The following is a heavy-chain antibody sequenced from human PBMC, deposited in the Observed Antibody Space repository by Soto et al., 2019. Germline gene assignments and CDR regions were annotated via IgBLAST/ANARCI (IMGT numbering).Heavy chain of an antibody. V-gene: IGHV1-69*01. CDR1: GGTFSSYA. CDR3: ARAVCSSTSRSRWADNWFDP. J-gene: IGHJ5*02. D-gene: IGHD2-2*01. CDR2: IIPIFGTA. Sequence: QVQLVQSGAEVKKPGSSVKVSCKASGGTFSSYAISWVRQAPGQGLEWMGGIIPIFGTANYAQKFQGRVTITADESTSTAYMELSSLRSEDTAVYYCARAVCSSTSRSRWADNWFDPWGQGTLVTVSS.